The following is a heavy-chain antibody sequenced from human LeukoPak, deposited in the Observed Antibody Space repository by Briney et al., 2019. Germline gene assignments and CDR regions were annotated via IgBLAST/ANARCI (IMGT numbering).Heavy chain of an antibody. Sequence: GGSLRLSCSASGFTFSSYAMHWVRQAPGKGLEWVAVISNDGSNKYYADSVKGRFTISRDNSKNTLYLQMNSLRAEDTAVYYCARDPAGYYYGMDVWGQGTTVTVSS. CDR2: ISNDGSNK. J-gene: IGHJ6*02. V-gene: IGHV3-30*04. CDR1: GFTFSSYA. D-gene: IGHD6-13*01. CDR3: ARDPAGYYYGMDV.